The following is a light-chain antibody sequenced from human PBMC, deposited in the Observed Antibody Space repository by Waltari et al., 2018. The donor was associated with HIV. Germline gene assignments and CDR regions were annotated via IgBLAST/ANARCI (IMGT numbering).Light chain of an antibody. CDR2: QDS. Sequence: SYELTQPPSVSVSPGQTASITCTGDKLGANYACWYQQKPGQSPWLVLYQDSRWPTGSPGRFSGSNSGNTATLTISGTQAMDEADYYCQAWDSSTAVFGGGTKLTVL. J-gene: IGLJ2*01. V-gene: IGLV3-1*01. CDR3: QAWDSSTAV. CDR1: KLGANY.